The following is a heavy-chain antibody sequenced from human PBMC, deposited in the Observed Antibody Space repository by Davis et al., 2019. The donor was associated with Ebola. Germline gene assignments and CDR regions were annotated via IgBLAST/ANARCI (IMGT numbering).Heavy chain of an antibody. V-gene: IGHV3-73*01. J-gene: IGHJ4*02. D-gene: IGHD1-1*01. Sequence: PGGSLRLSCAASGFTFSGSAMHWVRQASGKGLEWVGRIRSKANSYATAYAASVKGRFTISRDDSKNTAYLQMNRLTTEDTAVYYCTSTTGTNDYWGQGTLVTVSS. CDR3: TSTTGTNDY. CDR2: IRSKANSYAT. CDR1: GFTFSGSA.